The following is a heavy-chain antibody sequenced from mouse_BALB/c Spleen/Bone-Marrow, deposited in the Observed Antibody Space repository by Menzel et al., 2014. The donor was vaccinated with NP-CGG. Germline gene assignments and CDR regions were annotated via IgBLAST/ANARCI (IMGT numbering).Heavy chain of an antibody. D-gene: IGHD1-2*01. V-gene: IGHV4-1*02. CDR1: GFDFSGYW. J-gene: IGHJ1*01. Sequence: EVKLLESGGGLVQPGGSLKLSCAASGFDFSGYWMTWVRQAPGKGLEWIGEINPDSSTINYTPSLKDKFIISRDNAKNALYLQMSKVRSEDTALYYCARPGYYGYQDVWGAGTTVTVSS. CDR3: ARPGYYGYQDV. CDR2: INPDSSTI.